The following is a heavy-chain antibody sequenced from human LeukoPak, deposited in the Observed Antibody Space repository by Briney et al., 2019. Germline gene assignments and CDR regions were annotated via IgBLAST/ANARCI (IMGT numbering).Heavy chain of an antibody. J-gene: IGHJ4*02. CDR1: GFTFGSNW. V-gene: IGHV3-74*01. CDR3: AKDSTVVPFDY. Sequence: PGGSLRLSCAASGFTFGSNWMHWVRQAPGKGLVWVSRIQSDGSTTSYADSVKGRFTISRDNAKSTLYLQMNSLRAEDTAVYYCAKDSTVVPFDYWGQGTLVTVSP. D-gene: IGHD4-23*01. CDR2: IQSDGSTT.